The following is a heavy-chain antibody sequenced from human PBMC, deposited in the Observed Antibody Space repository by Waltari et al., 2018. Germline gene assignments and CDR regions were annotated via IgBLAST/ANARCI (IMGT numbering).Heavy chain of an antibody. V-gene: IGHV1-2*02. CDR3: ATLPLRSYVNHDAFDI. J-gene: IGHJ3*02. CDR1: GYTFTGYY. CDR2: IKPNSGGT. D-gene: IGHD4-17*01. Sequence: QVQLVQSGAEVKKPGASVKVSCKASGYTFTGYYMHWVRQAPGQGLEWMGWIKPNSGGTNYAQKFQGRVTMTRDTSSSTAYMELSRLRSDDTAVYYCATLPLRSYVNHDAFDIWGQGTMVTVSS.